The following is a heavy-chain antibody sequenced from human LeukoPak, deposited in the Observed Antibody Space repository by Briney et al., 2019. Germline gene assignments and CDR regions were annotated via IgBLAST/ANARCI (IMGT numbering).Heavy chain of an antibody. Sequence: PSQTLSLTCTVSGGSISSGGYYWSWIRQHPGKGLEWIGYIYYSGSTYYNPSLKSRVTISVDTSKNQFSLKLSSVTAADTAVYYCARVGRQYCSGGSCYFWYFDYWGQGTLVTVSS. J-gene: IGHJ4*02. CDR3: ARVGRQYCSGGSCYFWYFDY. CDR2: IYYSGST. CDR1: GGSISSGGYY. V-gene: IGHV4-31*03. D-gene: IGHD2-15*01.